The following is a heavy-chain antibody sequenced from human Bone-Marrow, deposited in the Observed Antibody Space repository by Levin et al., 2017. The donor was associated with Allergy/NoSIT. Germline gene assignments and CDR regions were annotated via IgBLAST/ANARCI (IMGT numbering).Heavy chain of an antibody. CDR1: GLIFSNYA. V-gene: IGHV3-23*01. D-gene: IGHD3-22*01. CDR3: AGYDTSGYHSPFDY. CDR2: ISGSGSNT. Sequence: SCAASGLIFSNYAMNWVRQAPGKGLEWVSQISGSGSNTHYADSVRGRFTFSRDNSNNTVYSQMNSLRADDTAVYYCAGYDTSGYHSPFDYWGQGTLVTVSS. J-gene: IGHJ4*02.